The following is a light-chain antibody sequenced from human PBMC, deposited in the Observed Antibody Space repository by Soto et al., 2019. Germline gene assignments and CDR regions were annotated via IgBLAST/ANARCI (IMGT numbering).Light chain of an antibody. CDR2: AAS. V-gene: IGKV1-39*01. Sequence: DIQMTQSPSSLSASVGDRVTITCRASQSITTYLNWYQQKPGRAPKLLIYAASILQSGVPSRFSDSGSGTDFTLTISSLQPEDFATYYCQQSYTTPCTFGQGTKVDIK. J-gene: IGKJ2*02. CDR1: QSITTY. CDR3: QQSYTTPCT.